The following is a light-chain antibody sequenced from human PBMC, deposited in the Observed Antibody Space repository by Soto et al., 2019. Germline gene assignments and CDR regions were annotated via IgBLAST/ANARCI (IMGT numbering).Light chain of an antibody. V-gene: IGKV3-20*01. J-gene: IGKJ1*01. Sequence: IVLTQSPGTLSLSPGERATLSCRASQSISSSYLAWYQQKPGQAPRLLIYGASNRATAIPDRFSGSGSGTDFTLTISRLEPEDFAVYYCQQYNNWPRTFGQGTKVDIK. CDR1: QSISSSY. CDR3: QQYNNWPRT. CDR2: GAS.